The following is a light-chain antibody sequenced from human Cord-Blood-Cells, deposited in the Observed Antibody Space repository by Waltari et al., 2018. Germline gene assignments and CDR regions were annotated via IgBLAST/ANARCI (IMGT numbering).Light chain of an antibody. J-gene: IGKJ3*01. Sequence: DIQMTQSPSSLSASVGDRVTITCQASQDISNYLNWYQQKPGKAPKLLLYDASNLETGVPSRFSGSGSGTDFTFTISSLQPEDIATYYCQQYDNLQFTFGPGTKVDIK. CDR1: QDISNY. CDR3: QQYDNLQFT. CDR2: DAS. V-gene: IGKV1-33*01.